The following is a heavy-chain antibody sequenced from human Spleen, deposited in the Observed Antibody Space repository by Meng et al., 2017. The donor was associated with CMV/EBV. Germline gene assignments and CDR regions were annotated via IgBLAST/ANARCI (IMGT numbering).Heavy chain of an antibody. D-gene: IGHD2-15*01. CDR2: ISYDGSNK. V-gene: IGHV3-30*04. CDR3: AGLVVVAEFDY. Sequence: GESLKISCAASGFTFSSYAMHWVRQAPGKGLEWVAVISYDGSNKYYADSVKGRFTISRDNSKNTLYLQMNSLRAEDTAVYYCAGLVVVAEFDYWGQGTLVTVSS. J-gene: IGHJ4*02. CDR1: GFTFSSYA.